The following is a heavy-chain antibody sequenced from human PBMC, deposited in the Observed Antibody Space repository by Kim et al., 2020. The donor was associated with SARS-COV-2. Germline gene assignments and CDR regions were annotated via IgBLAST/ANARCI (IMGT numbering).Heavy chain of an antibody. V-gene: IGHV3-48*03. CDR2: ISNSGNTV. J-gene: IGHJ4*01. CDR1: GFFFSEYE. CDR3: VTYIRWPGDY. D-gene: IGHD3-16*02. Sequence: GGSLRLSCAASGFFFSEYEMKWVRQAPGKGLEWISYISNSGNTVHYADSVKGRFTISRDNAKNSLYLHMDSLRAEDTAIYYCVTYIRWPGDYWGQGTLVTVSS.